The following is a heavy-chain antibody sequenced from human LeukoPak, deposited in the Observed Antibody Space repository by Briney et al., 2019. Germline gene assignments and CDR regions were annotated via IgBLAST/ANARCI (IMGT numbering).Heavy chain of an antibody. CDR1: GGSISSGGYY. Sequence: SETLSLTCTVSGGSISSGGYYWSWIRQHPGKGLEWIGYIYYSGSTYYNPSLKSRVTISVDTSKNQFSLRLSSVTAADTAVYYCASRGSSWYFYYFDYWGQGTLVTVSS. CDR3: ASRGSSWYFYYFDY. CDR2: IYYSGST. J-gene: IGHJ4*02. V-gene: IGHV4-31*03. D-gene: IGHD6-13*01.